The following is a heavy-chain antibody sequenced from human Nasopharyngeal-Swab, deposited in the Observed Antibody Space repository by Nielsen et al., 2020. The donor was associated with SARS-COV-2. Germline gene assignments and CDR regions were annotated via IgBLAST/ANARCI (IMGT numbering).Heavy chain of an antibody. V-gene: IGHV3-21*01. CDR1: GFTFSSYS. CDR2: ISSSSSYI. Sequence: GESLKISCAASGFTFSSYSMNWVRQAPGEGLEWVSSISSSSSYIYYADSVKGRFTISRDNAKNSLYLQMNSLRAEDAAVYYCARARGYSGYDYGGDWGQGTLVTVSS. D-gene: IGHD5-12*01. CDR3: ARARGYSGYDYGGD. J-gene: IGHJ4*02.